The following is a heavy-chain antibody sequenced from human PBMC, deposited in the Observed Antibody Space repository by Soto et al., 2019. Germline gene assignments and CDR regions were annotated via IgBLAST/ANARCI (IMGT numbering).Heavy chain of an antibody. V-gene: IGHV3-23*01. Sequence: PGGSLRLSCAASGFTFSSYAMSWVRQAPGKGLEWVSAISGSGGSTYYADSVKGRFTISRDTSKNTLYLQMNSLRAEDTAVYYCAKAGYYYDSSGPDYWGQGTLVTVSS. J-gene: IGHJ4*02. CDR1: GFTFSSYA. CDR3: AKAGYYYDSSGPDY. CDR2: ISGSGGST. D-gene: IGHD3-22*01.